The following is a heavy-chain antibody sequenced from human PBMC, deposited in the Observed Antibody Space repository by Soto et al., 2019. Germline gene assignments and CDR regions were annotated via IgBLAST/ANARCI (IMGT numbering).Heavy chain of an antibody. Sequence: QVQLVESGGGVVQPGRSLRLTCAASGFTFSDSGMHWVRQAPGKGLEWVALVSNDGNRKYYADSVKGRFTISRDNSENTLYLQMNSLRAEDTAVYYCARWVGGSMYDNRGKYDSWGQGTLVTVSS. D-gene: IGHD3-22*01. CDR3: ARWVGGSMYDNRGKYDS. CDR2: VSNDGNRK. J-gene: IGHJ5*01. V-gene: IGHV3-30*03. CDR1: GFTFSDSG.